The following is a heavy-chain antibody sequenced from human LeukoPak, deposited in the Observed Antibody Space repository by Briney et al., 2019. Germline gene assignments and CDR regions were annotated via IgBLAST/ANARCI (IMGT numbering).Heavy chain of an antibody. CDR2: IKSKTDGGTA. J-gene: IGHJ4*02. CDR1: GFTFNYAW. D-gene: IGHD7-27*01. V-gene: IGHV3-15*01. CDR3: TTGLGAY. Sequence: GGSLRLSCAASGFTFNYAWMSWVRQAPGKGLEWVGRIKSKTDGGTADYAAPVKDRFAISRDDSKNTLYLQMNSLKTEDTAVYYCTTGLGAYWGQGTLVTVSS.